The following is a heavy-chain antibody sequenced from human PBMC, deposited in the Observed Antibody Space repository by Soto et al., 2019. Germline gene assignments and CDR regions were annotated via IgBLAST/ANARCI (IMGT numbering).Heavy chain of an antibody. D-gene: IGHD5-12*01. Sequence: QVQLVESGGGVVQPGRSLRLSCAASGFTFSSYGMHWVRQAPGKGLEWVAVISYDGSNKYYADSVKGRFTISRDNSKNTLYLQMNSLRAEDTAVYYCATPANSGYDGFFDYWGQGTLVTVSS. V-gene: IGHV3-30*03. CDR3: ATPANSGYDGFFDY. J-gene: IGHJ4*02. CDR2: ISYDGSNK. CDR1: GFTFSSYG.